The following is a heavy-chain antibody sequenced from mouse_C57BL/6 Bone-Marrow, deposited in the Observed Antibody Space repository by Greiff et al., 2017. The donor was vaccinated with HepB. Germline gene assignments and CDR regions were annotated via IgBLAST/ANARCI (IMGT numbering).Heavy chain of an antibody. D-gene: IGHD1-1*01. CDR1: GFTFSDYY. Sequence: VQLKQSGGGLVQPGGSLKLSCAASGFTFSDYYMYWVRQTPEKRLEWVAYISNGGGSTYYPDTVKGRFTISRDNAKNTLYLQMSRLKSEDTAMYYCARPFATTETVNYAMDYWGQGTSVTVSS. J-gene: IGHJ4*01. CDR2: ISNGGGST. V-gene: IGHV5-12*01. CDR3: ARPFATTETVNYAMDY.